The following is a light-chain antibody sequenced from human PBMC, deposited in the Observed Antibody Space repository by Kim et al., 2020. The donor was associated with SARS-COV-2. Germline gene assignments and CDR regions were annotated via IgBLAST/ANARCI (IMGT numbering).Light chain of an antibody. Sequence: ASVGDRVTITCRASQSISTWLAWFQQKPGRAPNLLIYKASSLQSGVPSRFSGSGSGTEFTLTISGLQPDDFATYYCQHYNDYSRAFGQGTKVDIK. V-gene: IGKV1-5*03. J-gene: IGKJ1*01. CDR2: KAS. CDR3: QHYNDYSRA. CDR1: QSISTW.